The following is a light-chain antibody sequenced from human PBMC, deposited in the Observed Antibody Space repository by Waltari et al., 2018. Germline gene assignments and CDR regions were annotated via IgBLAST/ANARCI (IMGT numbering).Light chain of an antibody. CDR2: GAS. Sequence: EILLTQSPPTLSVSPGESATLSCRASQSIARNLAWYQQKPGQAPRLLLYGASTRATSIPARFSGSGSGTEFTLTISSLQSEDFAVYYCQQYNSWRTFGQGTKLEIK. CDR1: QSIARN. V-gene: IGKV3-15*01. J-gene: IGKJ2*01. CDR3: QQYNSWRT.